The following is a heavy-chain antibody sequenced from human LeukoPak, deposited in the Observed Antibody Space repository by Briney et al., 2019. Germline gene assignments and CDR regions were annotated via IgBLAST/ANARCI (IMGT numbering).Heavy chain of an antibody. V-gene: IGHV1-69*04. CDR1: GGTFSSYA. Sequence: TSVKVSCKASGGTFSSYAISWVRQAPGQGLEWMGRIIPILGIANYAQKFQGRVTITADKSTSTAYMEPSSLRSEDTAVYYCARGATLYYFDYWGQGTLVTVSS. CDR2: IIPILGIA. J-gene: IGHJ4*02. D-gene: IGHD1-26*01. CDR3: ARGATLYYFDY.